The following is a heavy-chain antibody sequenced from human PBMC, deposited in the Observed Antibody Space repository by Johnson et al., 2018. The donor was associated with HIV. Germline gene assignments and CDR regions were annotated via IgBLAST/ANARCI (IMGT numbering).Heavy chain of an antibody. D-gene: IGHD3-22*01. J-gene: IGHJ3*02. V-gene: IGHV3-74*02. Sequence: VQLVESGGGVVQPGGSLRLSCAASGFTFSSYGMHWVRQAPGKGLEWVSRINSDGSSTSYADSVKGRFTISRDNAKNTLYLQMNSLRAEDTAVYYCARGPMIVVPHDAFDIWGQGTMVTVSS. CDR2: INSDGSST. CDR1: GFTFSSYG. CDR3: ARGPMIVVPHDAFDI.